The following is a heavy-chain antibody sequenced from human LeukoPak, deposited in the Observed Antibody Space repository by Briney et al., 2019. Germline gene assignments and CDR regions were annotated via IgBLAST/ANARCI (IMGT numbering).Heavy chain of an antibody. CDR2: IWYDGSNK. V-gene: IGHV3-33*01. J-gene: IGHJ4*02. Sequence: GGSLRLSCAASGFTFSSYGMHWVRQAPGKGLEWAAVIWYDGSNKYYADSVKGRFTISRDNSKNTLYLQMNSLRAEDTAVYYCARGFGDCSSTSCYGITIFGVDLFDYWGQGTLVTVSS. CDR1: GFTFSSYG. CDR3: ARGFGDCSSTSCYGITIFGVDLFDY. D-gene: IGHD2-2*01.